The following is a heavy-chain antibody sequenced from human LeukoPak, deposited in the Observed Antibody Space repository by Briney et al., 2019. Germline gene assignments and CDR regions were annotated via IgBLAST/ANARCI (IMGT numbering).Heavy chain of an antibody. Sequence: SETLSLTCSVSGGSVYNSDYYWGWLRQPPGKELEWIGHIYHSGSTIYNPSLKSRVTISVDMSKNQFSLRLTSGTAAVTAVYYCARDQGGGSYRHAFDVWGQGKMVTVSS. CDR1: GGSVYNSDYY. D-gene: IGHD1-26*01. CDR2: IYHSGST. J-gene: IGHJ3*01. V-gene: IGHV4-61*08. CDR3: ARDQGGGSYRHAFDV.